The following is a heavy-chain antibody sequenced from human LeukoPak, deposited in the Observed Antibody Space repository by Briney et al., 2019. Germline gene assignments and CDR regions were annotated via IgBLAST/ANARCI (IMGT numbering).Heavy chain of an antibody. CDR3: ARHISPAAGMMVSWFDP. J-gene: IGHJ5*02. V-gene: IGHV4-59*08. Sequence: SETLSLTCTVSGGSISSYYWSWIRQPPGRGLEWIGYIYYSGSTNYNPSLKSQVTISVDTSKNQFSLKLSSVTAADTAVYYCARHISPAAGMMVSWFDPWGQGTLVTVSS. D-gene: IGHD6-13*01. CDR1: GGSISSYY. CDR2: IYYSGST.